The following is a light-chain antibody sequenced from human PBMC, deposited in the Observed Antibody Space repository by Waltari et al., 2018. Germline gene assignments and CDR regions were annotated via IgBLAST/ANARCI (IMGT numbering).Light chain of an antibody. V-gene: IGLV3-25*03. Sequence: SYELTQPPSVSVSPGQTARITCSAATSPTQYAFWYQQKPGQAPVLVIYKDSERPSGIPERFSGSSSGTTVTLTISGAQAEDEADYYCQASDTSGSYPVFGGGTKLTVL. CDR2: KDS. J-gene: IGLJ2*01. CDR1: TSPTQY. CDR3: QASDTSGSYPV.